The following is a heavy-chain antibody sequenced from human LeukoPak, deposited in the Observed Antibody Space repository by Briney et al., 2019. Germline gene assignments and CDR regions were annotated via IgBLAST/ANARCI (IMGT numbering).Heavy chain of an antibody. CDR3: ARAAGGSSNWFDP. D-gene: IGHD6-6*01. J-gene: IGHJ5*02. V-gene: IGHV4-34*01. Sequence: SDTLSLTCAVYGGSFSGYYWSWIRQPPGKGLEWIGEINHSGSTNYNPSLKSRVTISVDTSKNQFSLKLSSVTAADTAVYYCARAAGGSSNWFDPWGQGTLVTVSS. CDR1: GGSFSGYY. CDR2: INHSGST.